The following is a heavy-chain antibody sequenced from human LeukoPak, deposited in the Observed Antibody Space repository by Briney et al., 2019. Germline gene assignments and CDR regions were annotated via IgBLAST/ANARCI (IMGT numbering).Heavy chain of an antibody. CDR1: GFTFTSYT. CDR2: ISSSSSYI. V-gene: IGHV3-21*01. J-gene: IGHJ4*02. CDR3: ASAFRSYGDFDY. D-gene: IGHD1-26*01. Sequence: GGSLRLSCAASGFTFTSYTMNWVRQAPGKGLEWVSSISSSSSYIYYADSVKGRFTISRDNAKNTLYLKMNSLRAQDTAVYYCASAFRSYGDFDYWGQGTLVTVSS.